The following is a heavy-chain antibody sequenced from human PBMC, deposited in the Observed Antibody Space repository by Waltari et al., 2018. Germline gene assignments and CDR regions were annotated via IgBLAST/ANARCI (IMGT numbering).Heavy chain of an antibody. CDR3: ARDQVGATGLFDY. CDR1: GGSISSYY. J-gene: IGHJ4*02. D-gene: IGHD1-26*01. Sequence: QVQLQESGPGLVKPSETLSLTCTVSGGSISSYYWSWIRQPPGKGLEWIGYIYYSGSTNYNPSLKSRVTISVDTSKNQFSLKLSSVTAADTAVYYCARDQVGATGLFDYWGQG. V-gene: IGHV4-59*01. CDR2: IYYSGST.